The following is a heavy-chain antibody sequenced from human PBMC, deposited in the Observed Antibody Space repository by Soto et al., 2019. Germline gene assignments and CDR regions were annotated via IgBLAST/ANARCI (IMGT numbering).Heavy chain of an antibody. CDR1: GFTFSDYW. CDR3: ARGALNYYYEDV. J-gene: IGHJ6*03. Sequence: EVQLVESGGGLVQPGGSLRLSCAASGFTFSDYWMHWVRQAPGKGLEWVSRIKRDGSTTNYADSVKGRFTISRDNAKNSLYLEMIRLRVEDTADYDCARGALNYYYEDVWGKGTTVTVSS. V-gene: IGHV3-74*01. CDR2: IKRDGSTT.